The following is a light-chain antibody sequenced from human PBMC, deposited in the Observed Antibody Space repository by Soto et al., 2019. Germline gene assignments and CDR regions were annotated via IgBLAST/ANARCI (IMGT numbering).Light chain of an antibody. J-gene: IGKJ2*01. V-gene: IGKV1-5*03. CDR3: HQYNTFPPYT. CDR1: QSVTDW. CDR2: KAS. Sequence: DIQMTQSPSTLSASVGDRVTLTCRASQSVTDWLAWYQQKPGEAPKVLIYKASNLESGVPSRFSGSGFGTEFTLTISILQPDDSSVYYCHQYNTFPPYTFGQGTKLEI.